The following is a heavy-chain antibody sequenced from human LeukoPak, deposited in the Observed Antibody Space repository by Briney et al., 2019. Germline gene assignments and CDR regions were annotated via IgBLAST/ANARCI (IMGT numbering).Heavy chain of an antibody. V-gene: IGHV3-48*02. D-gene: IGHD7-27*01. CDR1: GFTFSSHS. CDR2: IDSGSGNI. CDR3: AREDDDWGPNTRDV. J-gene: IGHJ3*01. Sequence: GGSLRLSCAASGFTFSSHSMNWVRQAPGKGLEWLSYIDSGSGNIYYRDSVKGRFTISRDNAQDSLYLQMDSLRDEDTAVYYCAREDDDWGPNTRDVWGQGTVVTVSS.